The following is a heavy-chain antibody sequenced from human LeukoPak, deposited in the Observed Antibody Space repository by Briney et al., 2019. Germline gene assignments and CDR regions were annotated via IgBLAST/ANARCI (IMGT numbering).Heavy chain of an antibody. J-gene: IGHJ4*02. D-gene: IGHD2-15*01. V-gene: IGHV4-38-2*01. CDR2: IYHNGSI. Sequence: PSATLYLTCAVSGYTITSSYIWGWLRHPPGKGQEWVGSIYHNGSIYYNPYLKSRVTMTVDRSKNQFSLRLNSVTPADTAVYYCASPHCSVGSCYDLPLDYWGQGALVTVSS. CDR3: ASPHCSVGSCYDLPLDY. CDR1: GYTITSSYI.